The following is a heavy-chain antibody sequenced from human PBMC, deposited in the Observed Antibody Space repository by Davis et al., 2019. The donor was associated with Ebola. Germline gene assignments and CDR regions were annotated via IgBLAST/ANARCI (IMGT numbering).Heavy chain of an antibody. J-gene: IGHJ4*02. Sequence: PGGSLRLSCAASGFTFSVYYMSWIRQAPGKGPEWVSYISGSGASTNYPDSVKGRFTISRDNAKNTLYLQMNSLRAEDTAVYYCARDTNYYDSSGYYYYFDYWGQGTLVTVSS. CDR3: ARDTNYYDSSGYYYYFDY. V-gene: IGHV3-11*06. CDR2: ISGSGAST. D-gene: IGHD3-22*01. CDR1: GFTFSVYY.